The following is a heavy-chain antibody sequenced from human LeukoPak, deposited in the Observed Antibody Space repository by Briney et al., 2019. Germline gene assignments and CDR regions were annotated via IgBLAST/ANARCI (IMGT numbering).Heavy chain of an antibody. D-gene: IGHD6-13*01. V-gene: IGHV3-23*01. CDR3: AKRDSAGLHYFDY. Sequence: GGSLRLSCAASGFTFSYYAMSWVRQAPGKGLEWVSTLGKSGSTYYADSVKGRFTISRDNSKSTLYLQMNSLRAEDTAVYHCAKRDSAGLHYFDYWGQGTLVTVSS. CDR1: GFTFSYYA. J-gene: IGHJ4*02. CDR2: LGKSGST.